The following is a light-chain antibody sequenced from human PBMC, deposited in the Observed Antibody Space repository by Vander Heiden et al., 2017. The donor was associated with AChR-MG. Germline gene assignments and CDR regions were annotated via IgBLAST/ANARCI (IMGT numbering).Light chain of an antibody. CDR3: QQSYSTPT. J-gene: IGKJ1*01. Sequence: DIQMTQSPSSLSASVGDRVTITCRASQSISTFLHWYQRKPGKAPKPLIYSASNLESGVPSRFTGSGSGTDFTLTITSLQPEDFATYYCQQSYSTPTFGQGTKVETK. CDR1: QSISTF. V-gene: IGKV1-39*01. CDR2: SAS.